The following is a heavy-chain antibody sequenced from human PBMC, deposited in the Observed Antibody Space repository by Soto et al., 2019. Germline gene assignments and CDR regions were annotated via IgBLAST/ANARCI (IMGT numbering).Heavy chain of an antibody. D-gene: IGHD2-15*01. Sequence: GASVKVSCKASGGTFSSYAISWVRQAPGQGLEWMGGIIPIFGTANYAQKFQGRVTITADESTSTAYMELSSLRSEDTAVYYCARVGSGCSGGSCYSGFDYLGQGTLVTVSS. CDR1: GGTFSSYA. CDR3: ARVGSGCSGGSCYSGFDY. CDR2: IIPIFGTA. V-gene: IGHV1-69*13. J-gene: IGHJ4*02.